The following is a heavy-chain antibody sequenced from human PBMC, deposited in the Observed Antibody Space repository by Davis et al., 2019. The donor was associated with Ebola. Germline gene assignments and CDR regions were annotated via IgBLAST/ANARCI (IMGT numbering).Heavy chain of an antibody. V-gene: IGHV5-51*01. CDR1: GYSFTSYW. CDR2: IHPGDSDT. D-gene: IGHD1-14*01. CDR3: ARFRSRNYYYYGMDV. Sequence: GESPKTPCKGSGYSFTSYWIGWVRQMPGKGVEWVGIIHPGDSDTRYSPSFQGQVTVSADKSISTAYLQWSSLKASDTAMYYCARFRSRNYYYYGMDVWGQGTTVTVSS. J-gene: IGHJ6*02.